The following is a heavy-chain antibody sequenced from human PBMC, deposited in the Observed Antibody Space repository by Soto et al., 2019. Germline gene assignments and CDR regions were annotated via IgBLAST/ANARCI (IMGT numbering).Heavy chain of an antibody. CDR1: GFTFSSYA. D-gene: IGHD5-12*01. CDR2: ISYDGSNK. Sequence: GGSLRLSCAASGFTFSSYAMHWVRQAPGKGLEWVAVISYDGSNKYYADSVKGRFTISRDNSKNTLYLQMNSLRAEDTAVYYCEKDLVTGYDGGGVYILGTDVWGQGTTVTVSS. CDR3: EKDLVTGYDGGGVYILGTDV. V-gene: IGHV3-30*04. J-gene: IGHJ6*02.